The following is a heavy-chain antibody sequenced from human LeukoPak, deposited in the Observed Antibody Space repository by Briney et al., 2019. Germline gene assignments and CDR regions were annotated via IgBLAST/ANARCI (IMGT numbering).Heavy chain of an antibody. Sequence: SVTVSCEASGGTFSSYAISWVRQAPGQGLEWMGRIIPILGITNYAQMFQGRVTITADKSTSTAYMELSSLRSVDTAVYYCARDTGSDYHDAFDIWGQGTMVTVSS. D-gene: IGHD1-26*01. CDR2: IIPILGIT. CDR3: ARDTGSDYHDAFDI. V-gene: IGHV1-69*04. CDR1: GGTFSSYA. J-gene: IGHJ3*02.